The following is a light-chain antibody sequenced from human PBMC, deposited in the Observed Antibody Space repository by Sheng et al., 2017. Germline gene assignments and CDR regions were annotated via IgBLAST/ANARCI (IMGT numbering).Light chain of an antibody. V-gene: IGKV3-20*01. Sequence: EIVLTQSPGVLSLSPGERATLSCRASQTFRTNYLAWYQQKPGQAPRLLIYGASSRATGIPDRFSGGGSGTSFTLTISRLEPEDFAVYYCQQYDTSPLTFGGGTKVEI. CDR2: GAS. J-gene: IGKJ4*01. CDR3: QQYDTSPLT. CDR1: QTFRTNY.